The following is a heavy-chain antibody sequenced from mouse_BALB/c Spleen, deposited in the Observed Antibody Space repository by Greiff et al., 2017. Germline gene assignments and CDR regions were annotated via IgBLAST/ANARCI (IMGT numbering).Heavy chain of an antibody. CDR2: ISDGGSYT. Sequence: EVKLMESGGGLVKPGGSLKLSCAASGFTFSDYYMYWVRQTPEKRLEWVATISDGGSYTYYPDSVKGRFTISRDNAKNNLYLQMSSLKSEDTAMYYCARDPSFITTATWFAYWGQGTLVTVSA. V-gene: IGHV5-4*02. CDR3: ARDPSFITTATWFAY. CDR1: GFTFSDYY. J-gene: IGHJ3*01. D-gene: IGHD1-2*01.